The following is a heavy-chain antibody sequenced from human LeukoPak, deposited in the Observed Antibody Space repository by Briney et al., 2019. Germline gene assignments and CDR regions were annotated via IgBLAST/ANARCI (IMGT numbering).Heavy chain of an antibody. D-gene: IGHD2-21*02. J-gene: IGHJ4*02. V-gene: IGHV4-39*01. CDR2: IYYSGST. CDR3: ARQGGVTVYYFDY. Sequence: SETLSLTRTVSGGSISSSSYYWGWIRQPPGKGLEWIGSIYYSGSTYYNPSLKSRVTISVDTSKNQFSLKLSSVTAADTAVYYCARQGGVTVYYFDYWGQGTLVTVSS. CDR1: GGSISSSSYY.